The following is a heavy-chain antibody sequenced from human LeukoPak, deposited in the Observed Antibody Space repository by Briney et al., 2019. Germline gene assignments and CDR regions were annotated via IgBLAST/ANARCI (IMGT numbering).Heavy chain of an antibody. J-gene: IGHJ6*02. CDR1: GGTFSSYA. V-gene: IGHV1-69*04. Sequence: SVKVSCKASGGTFSSYAISWVRQAPGQGLEWMGRIIPILGIANYAQKFQGRVTITADKSTSTAYMELSSLRSEDTAVCYCARTLGSSSWYPSGMDVWGQGTTVTVSS. CDR2: IIPILGIA. D-gene: IGHD6-13*01. CDR3: ARTLGSSSWYPSGMDV.